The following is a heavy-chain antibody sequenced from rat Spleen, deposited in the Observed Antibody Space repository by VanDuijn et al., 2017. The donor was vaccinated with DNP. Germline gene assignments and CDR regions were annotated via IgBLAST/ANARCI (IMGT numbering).Heavy chain of an antibody. CDR1: GFTFSNYG. CDR2: ITSGSGNT. V-gene: IGHV5S13*01. Sequence: EVQLVESDGGLVQPGRSLKLSCAASGFTFSNYGMAWVRQAPTKGLEWVASITSGSGNTYYRDSVKGRFTISRDNAKSTLYLQMDSLRSEDTATYYCARSDSYGFPYWGQGTLVTVSS. J-gene: IGHJ3*01. CDR3: ARSDSYGFPY. D-gene: IGHD1-2*01.